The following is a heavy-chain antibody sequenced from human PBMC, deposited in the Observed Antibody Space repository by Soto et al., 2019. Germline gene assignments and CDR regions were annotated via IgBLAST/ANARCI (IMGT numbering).Heavy chain of an antibody. CDR3: ARGPQQWLAHRQNYYYYYMDV. D-gene: IGHD6-19*01. Sequence: QVQLQQWGAGLLKPSETLSLTCAVYGGSFSGYYWSWIRQPPGKGLEWIGEINHSGSTNYNPSLKSRVTISVDTSKNQFSLKLSSVTAADTAVYYCARGPQQWLAHRQNYYYYYMDVWGKGTTVTVSS. V-gene: IGHV4-34*01. CDR1: GGSFSGYY. J-gene: IGHJ6*03. CDR2: INHSGST.